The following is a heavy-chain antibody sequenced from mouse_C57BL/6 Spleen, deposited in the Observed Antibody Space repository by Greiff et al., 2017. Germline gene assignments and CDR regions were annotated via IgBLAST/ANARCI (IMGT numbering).Heavy chain of an antibody. D-gene: IGHD1-1*01. CDR1: GYTFTSYW. J-gene: IGHJ2*01. Sequence: QVQLQQPGAELVKPGASVKLSCKASGYTFTSYWMHWVKQRPGQGLEWIGMIHPNSGSTNYNEKFKSKATLTVDKSSSTAYMQLSSLTSDDSAVYYCARCYYGSSPYFDYWGQGTTLTVSS. CDR2: IHPNSGST. CDR3: ARCYYGSSPYFDY. V-gene: IGHV1-64*01.